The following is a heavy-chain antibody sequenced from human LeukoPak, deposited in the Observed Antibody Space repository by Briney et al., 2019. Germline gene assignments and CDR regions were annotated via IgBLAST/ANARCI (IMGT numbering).Heavy chain of an antibody. CDR1: GYTFTSYY. CDR2: INPSGGST. J-gene: IGHJ4*02. Sequence: ASVKVSCKASGYTFTSYYMHWVRQAPGQGLEWMGIINPSGGSTSYAQKFQGRVTMTRDTSTSTVYMELSSLRSEDTAVYYCAKDLHYDFWSSPAPTFDYWGQGTLVTVSS. D-gene: IGHD3-3*01. CDR3: AKDLHYDFWSSPAPTFDY. V-gene: IGHV1-46*01.